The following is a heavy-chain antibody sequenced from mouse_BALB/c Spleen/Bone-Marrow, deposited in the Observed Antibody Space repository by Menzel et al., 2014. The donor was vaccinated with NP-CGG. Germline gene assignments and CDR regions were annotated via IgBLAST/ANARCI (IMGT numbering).Heavy chain of an antibody. D-gene: IGHD2-1*01. CDR1: GYTFTSYW. J-gene: IGHJ2*01. CDR3: ARYYGKNVDY. CDR2: INPSTGYT. Sequence: VHLVESGAELAKPGAPVKMSCKASGYTFTSYWMHWVKQRPGQGLEWIGNINPSTGYTEYNQKFKDKATLTADKSSSTAYMQLNSLTSEDSAVYYCARYYGKNVDYWGQGTTLTVSS. V-gene: IGHV1-7*01.